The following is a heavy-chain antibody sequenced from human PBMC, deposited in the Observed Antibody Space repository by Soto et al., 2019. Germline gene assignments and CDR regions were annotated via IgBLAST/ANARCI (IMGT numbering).Heavy chain of an antibody. CDR2: ISYDGSNK. J-gene: IGHJ4*02. V-gene: IGHV3-30*18. D-gene: IGHD4-4*01. CDR3: AKLDLTPDYSNPGFDY. CDR1: GFTFSSYG. Sequence: GGSLRLSCAASGFTFSSYGMHWVRQAPGKGLEWVAVISYDGSNKYYADSVKGRFTISRDNSKNTLYLQMNSLRAEDTAVYYCAKLDLTPDYSNPGFDYWGQGTLVTVSS.